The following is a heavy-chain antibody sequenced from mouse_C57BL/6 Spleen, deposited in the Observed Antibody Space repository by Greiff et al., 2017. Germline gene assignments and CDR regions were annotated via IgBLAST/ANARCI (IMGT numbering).Heavy chain of an antibody. D-gene: IGHD1-1*01. CDR3: ARGTVVAHYYAMDY. V-gene: IGHV1-69*01. J-gene: IGHJ4*01. CDR1: GYTFTSYW. Sequence: QVQLQQSGAELVMPGASVKLSCKASGYTFTSYWMHWVKQRPGQGLEWIGEIDPSDSYTNYNQKFKGKSTLTLDKSSSTAYMQLSSLTSEDSAVYYCARGTVVAHYYAMDYWGQGTSVTVSS. CDR2: IDPSDSYT.